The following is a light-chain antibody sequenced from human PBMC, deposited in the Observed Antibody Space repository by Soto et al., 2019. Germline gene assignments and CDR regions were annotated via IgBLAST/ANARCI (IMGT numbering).Light chain of an antibody. CDR1: QSISSY. Sequence: DIQMTQSPSSLSASVGDRVTITCRASQSISSYLNWYQQKPGKAPNLLIYAASTLQSGVPSRFSGGGSGTDFTLTIISLRPEDVATYYCQNDNSAPRTFGQGTKVDIK. CDR2: AAS. V-gene: IGKV1-27*01. J-gene: IGKJ1*01. CDR3: QNDNSAPRT.